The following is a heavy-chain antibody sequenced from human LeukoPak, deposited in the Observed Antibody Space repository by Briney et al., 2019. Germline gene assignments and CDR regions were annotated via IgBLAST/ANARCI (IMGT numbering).Heavy chain of an antibody. CDR3: ARVTGYVIEDNFDY. CDR1: GGSISSYY. V-gene: IGHV4-59*01. Sequence: ASETLSLTCTVSGGSISSYYWSWIRQPPGKGLEWIGYIYYSGSTNYNPSLKSRVTISVDTSKNQFSLKLRSVTAADTAVYYCARVTGYVIEDNFDYWGQGTLVTVSS. CDR2: IYYSGST. J-gene: IGHJ4*02. D-gene: IGHD2-15*01.